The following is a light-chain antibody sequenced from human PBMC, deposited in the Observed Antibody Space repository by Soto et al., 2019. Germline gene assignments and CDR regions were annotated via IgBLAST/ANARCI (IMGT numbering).Light chain of an antibody. Sequence: EIVMTQSPATLSVSPGERATLSCRASQSISRNLAWFQQKPGQSPRLLIYGASTRATGIPARFSGSGFGTEFTLTITSLQSEDFSVYYCQQYNNWLPWTFGQGTKVEIK. CDR3: QQYNNWLPWT. J-gene: IGKJ1*01. CDR2: GAS. V-gene: IGKV3-15*01. CDR1: QSISRN.